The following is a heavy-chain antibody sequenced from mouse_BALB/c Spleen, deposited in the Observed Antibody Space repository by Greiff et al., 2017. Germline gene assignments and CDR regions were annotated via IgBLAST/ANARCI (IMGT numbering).Heavy chain of an antibody. V-gene: IGHV3-2*02. CDR3: ARYDYGSHFDY. J-gene: IGHJ2*01. CDR1: GYSITSDYA. CDR2: ISYSGST. D-gene: IGHD1-1*01. Sequence: EVMLVESGPGLVKPSQSLSLTCTVTGYSITSDYAWNWIRQFPGNKLEWMGYISYSGSTSYNPSLKSRISITLDTSKNQFFLQLNSVTTEDTATYYCARYDYGSHFDYWGQGTTLTVSS.